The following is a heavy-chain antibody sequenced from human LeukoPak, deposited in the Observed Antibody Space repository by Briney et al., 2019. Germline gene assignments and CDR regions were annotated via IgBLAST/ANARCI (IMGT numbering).Heavy chain of an antibody. CDR3: AKDQRVYSHYFDY. CDR1: GFTFSSYA. V-gene: IGHV3-23*01. J-gene: IGHJ4*02. CDR2: ISGSGDST. Sequence: PGGSLRLSCAASGFTFSSYAMSWVRQAPGKGLEWVSAISGSGDSTYYADSVKGRFTISGDNSKNTLYLQMNSLRAEDTAVYYCAKDQRVYSHYFDYWGQGTLVTVSS. D-gene: IGHD1-26*01.